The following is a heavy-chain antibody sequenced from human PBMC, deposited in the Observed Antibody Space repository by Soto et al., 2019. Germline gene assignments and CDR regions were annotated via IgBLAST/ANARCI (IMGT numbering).Heavy chain of an antibody. CDR1: GYKFTDYY. Sequence: QVLLVQSGAEVKKPGASVKVSCKASGYKFTDYYIHWVRQAPGHGPEWMGWVNPKRGDAVYAQKFQGWVTMTRDTASTTAYMEMNKLHSDDSAIYYCARYPVIPGRFWYFDLWGHGTLITVSS. J-gene: IGHJ2*01. CDR3: ARYPVIPGRFWYFDL. V-gene: IGHV1-2*04. D-gene: IGHD2-21*01. CDR2: VNPKRGDA.